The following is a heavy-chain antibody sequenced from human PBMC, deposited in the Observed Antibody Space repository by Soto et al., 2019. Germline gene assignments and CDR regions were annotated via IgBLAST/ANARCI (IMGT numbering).Heavy chain of an antibody. CDR3: ARAYLRDFRGNYAFDI. J-gene: IGHJ3*02. CDR2: INPNSGGT. Sequence: ASVKVSCKASGYTFTGYYMHWVRQAPGQGLEWMGWINPNSGGTNYAQKFQGWVTMTRDTSISTAYMELSRLRSDDTAVYYCARAYLRDFRGNYAFDIWGQGTMVTVSS. D-gene: IGHD3-16*01. CDR1: GYTFTGYY. V-gene: IGHV1-2*04.